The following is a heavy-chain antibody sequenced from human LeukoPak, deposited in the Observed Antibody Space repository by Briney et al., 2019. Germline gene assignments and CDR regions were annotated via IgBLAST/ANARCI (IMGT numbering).Heavy chain of an antibody. D-gene: IGHD3-22*01. CDR2: ISGGGGTT. Sequence: PGGSLRLSCAASGFTFSSYAMSWVRQAPGKGLEWVSAISGGGGTTYYADSVKGRFTISRDNSKNTLYLQMNGLRAEDTAVYYCAKDYYDSSGYYYVYYFDYWGQGTLVTVSS. V-gene: IGHV3-23*01. CDR3: AKDYYDSSGYYYVYYFDY. CDR1: GFTFSSYA. J-gene: IGHJ4*02.